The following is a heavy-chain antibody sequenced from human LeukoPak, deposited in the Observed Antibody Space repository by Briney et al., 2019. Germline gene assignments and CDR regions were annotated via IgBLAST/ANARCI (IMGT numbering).Heavy chain of an antibody. CDR3: ARSLSPHPNNYYDSSGYEGDY. J-gene: IGHJ4*02. V-gene: IGHV1-2*06. CDR1: GYTFTGYY. Sequence: ASVKVSCKASGYTFTGYYMHWVRQAPGQGLEWMGRINPNSGGTNYAQKFQGRVTMTRDTFISTAYMELSRLRSDDTAVYYCARSLSPHPNNYYDSSGYEGDYWGQGTLVTVSS. D-gene: IGHD3-22*01. CDR2: INPNSGGT.